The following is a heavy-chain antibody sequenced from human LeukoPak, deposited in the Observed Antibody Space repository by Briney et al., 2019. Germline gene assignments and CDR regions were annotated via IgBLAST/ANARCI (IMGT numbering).Heavy chain of an antibody. V-gene: IGHV3-23*01. J-gene: IGHJ5*02. CDR2: ISGSGGST. CDR3: AKDRHAPGRYCSSTTCFPFDP. D-gene: IGHD2-2*01. Sequence: GGSLRLSCAASGFTFSSYAMSWVRQAPGKGLEWVSAISGSGGSTYYADSVKGRFTISRDNSKNTLYLQMNSLRAEDTAVYYCAKDRHAPGRYCSSTTCFPFDPWGQGTLVTVSS. CDR1: GFTFSSYA.